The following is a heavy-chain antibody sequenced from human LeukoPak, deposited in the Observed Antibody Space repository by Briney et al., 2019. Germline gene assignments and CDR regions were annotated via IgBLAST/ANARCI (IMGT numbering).Heavy chain of an antibody. CDR3: ARQTFYHDDSGYYRPESFQH. D-gene: IGHD3-22*01. Sequence: GSLRLSCAASGFTFSSYSMNWVRQAPGKGLEWVSYIRSISITIYYADSVKGRFTISRDNAKNSLYLQMNSLRAEDTAVYYCARQTFYHDDSGYYRPESFQHWGQGTLVTVSS. V-gene: IGHV3-48*01. CDR1: GFTFSSYS. CDR2: IRSISITI. J-gene: IGHJ1*01.